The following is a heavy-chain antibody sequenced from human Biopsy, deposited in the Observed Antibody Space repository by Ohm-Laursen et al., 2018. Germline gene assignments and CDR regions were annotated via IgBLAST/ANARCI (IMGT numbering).Heavy chain of an antibody. CDR3: STGGGDFYYNGMDV. D-gene: IGHD3-16*01. V-gene: IGHV3-15*01. Sequence: GSLRLSCAASGFTFGDAWMSWIRQAPGKGLEWVGRIKSKFDGETTDYAAPVKGRFIISRDDSKSTLFLQMNSLKVEDTVVYFCSTGGGDFYYNGMDVWGQGTTVTVSS. CDR2: IKSKFDGETT. J-gene: IGHJ6*02. CDR1: GFTFGDAW.